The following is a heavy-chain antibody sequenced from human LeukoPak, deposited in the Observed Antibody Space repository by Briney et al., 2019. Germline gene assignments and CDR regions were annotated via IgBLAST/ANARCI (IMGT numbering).Heavy chain of an antibody. D-gene: IGHD6-19*01. V-gene: IGHV1-2*02. Sequence: GASVKVSCKPSGYTFTGYYIHWVRQAPGQGLEWMGWINPNSGGTNYAQKFQGRVTMTRDTSISTAYMELSRLRSDDTAVYYCARAGIAVAGTGRAGYSYYMDVWGKGTTVTISS. CDR1: GYTFTGYY. J-gene: IGHJ6*03. CDR3: ARAGIAVAGTGRAGYSYYMDV. CDR2: INPNSGGT.